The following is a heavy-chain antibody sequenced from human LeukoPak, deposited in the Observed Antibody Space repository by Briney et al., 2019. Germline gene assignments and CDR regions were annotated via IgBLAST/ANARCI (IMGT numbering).Heavy chain of an antibody. CDR2: IRYDGGYV. D-gene: IGHD3-3*01. CDR1: GFTFSIFG. Sequence: GGSLRLSCEASGFTFSIFGMHWVRQAPGKGLEWLTFIRYDGGYVVYEDSVKGRFTTSRDNSKSTLTLQMNRPGIEDTAVYYCTRDDHWPFDSWGQGTLVTVSS. CDR3: TRDDHWPFDS. J-gene: IGHJ5*01. V-gene: IGHV3-30*02.